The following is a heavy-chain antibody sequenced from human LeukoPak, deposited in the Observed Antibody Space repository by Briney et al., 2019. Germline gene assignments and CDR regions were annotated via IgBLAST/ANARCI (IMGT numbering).Heavy chain of an antibody. CDR2: VRYDGRDN. D-gene: IGHD2-21*01. V-gene: IGHV3-30*02. J-gene: IGHJ4*02. CDR3: ARGGARDIWYFAY. Sequence: GGSLRLSCEVSGFTFSAYGIHWVRQSPGKGLEGVAFVRYDGRDNFYADSVKGRFIVSKDNSRTTLQLQTNSLRSEDTAVYFCARGGARDIWYFAYWGQGIRVTVSS. CDR1: GFTFSAYG.